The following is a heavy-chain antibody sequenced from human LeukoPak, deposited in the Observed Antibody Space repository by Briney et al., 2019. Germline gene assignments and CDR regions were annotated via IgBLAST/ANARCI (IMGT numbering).Heavy chain of an antibody. CDR1: GFSFSDYW. CDR2: INQDGSEE. J-gene: IGHJ5*02. V-gene: IGHV3-7*01. Sequence: GGSLRLSCGASGFSFSDYWMTWVRQAPGKGLEWVANINQDGSEEYYVASVKGRFTISRDNAKNSLYLQMTSLRAEDTAVYYCARDGSKSCSGGSCYLNWFDPWGQGTLVTVSS. D-gene: IGHD2-15*01. CDR3: ARDGSKSCSGGSCYLNWFDP.